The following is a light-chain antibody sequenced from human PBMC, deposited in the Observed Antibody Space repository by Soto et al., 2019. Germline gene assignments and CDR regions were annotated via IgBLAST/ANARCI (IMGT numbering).Light chain of an antibody. Sequence: DIVMTQSPDSLAVSLGERATINCKSSQNVLYSSNNKNYLAWYQQKPGQPPKLLIYWASTRESGVPDRFSGSGSGTDFTLTISSLQAEAVAVYYCQQYYSTPGYTFGQGTKLEIK. J-gene: IGKJ2*01. CDR3: QQYYSTPGYT. V-gene: IGKV4-1*01. CDR2: WAS. CDR1: QNVLYSSNNKNY.